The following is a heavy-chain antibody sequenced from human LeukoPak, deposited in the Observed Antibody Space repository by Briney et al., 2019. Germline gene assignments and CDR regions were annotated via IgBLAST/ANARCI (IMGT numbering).Heavy chain of an antibody. J-gene: IGHJ5*02. CDR2: INPNSGGT. CDR1: GYSLTGYY. Sequence: GASVKVSCKASGYSLTGYYMHWVRQAPGQGLEWMGWINPNSGGTNYAQKFQGRVTMSRDTSISTAYMELSRLRSDDTAVYYCAREGRLRFRSWFDPWGQGTLVTVSS. V-gene: IGHV1-2*02. D-gene: IGHD5-12*01. CDR3: AREGRLRFRSWFDP.